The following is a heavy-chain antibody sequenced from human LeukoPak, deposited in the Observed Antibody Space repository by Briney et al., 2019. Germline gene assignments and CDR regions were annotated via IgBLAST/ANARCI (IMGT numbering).Heavy chain of an antibody. J-gene: IGHJ4*02. Sequence: ASVKVSCKASGYTFTGYYMHWVRQAPGQGLEWMGWINPNSGGTNYAQKFQGRVTMTRDTSVSTAYMELSRLRSDDTAVYYCANSPITMIVVQLDSWGQGTLVTVSS. D-gene: IGHD3-22*01. CDR1: GYTFTGYY. CDR2: INPNSGGT. CDR3: ANSPITMIVVQLDS. V-gene: IGHV1-2*02.